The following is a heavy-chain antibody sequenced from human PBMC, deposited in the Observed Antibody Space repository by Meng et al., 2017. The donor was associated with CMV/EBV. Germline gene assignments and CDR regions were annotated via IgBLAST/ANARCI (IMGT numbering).Heavy chain of an antibody. CDR3: ARAEDIVVVPAARHLYYYYYGMDV. Sequence: SETLSLTCTVSGGSISSSSYYWGWIRQPPGKGLEWIGSIYYSGSTYYNPSLKSRVTISVDTSKNQFSLKLSSVTAADTAVYYCARAEDIVVVPAARHLYYYYYGMDVWGQGTTVTVSS. CDR1: GGSISSSSYY. J-gene: IGHJ6*02. V-gene: IGHV4-39*07. CDR2: IYYSGST. D-gene: IGHD2-2*01.